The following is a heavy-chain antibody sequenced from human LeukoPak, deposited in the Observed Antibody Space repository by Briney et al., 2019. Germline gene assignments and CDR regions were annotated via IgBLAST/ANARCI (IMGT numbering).Heavy chain of an antibody. Sequence: KPSETLSLTCTVSGGSISSYYWSWIRQPPGKGLEWIGYIYYSGSTNYNPSLKSRATISVDTSKNQFSLKLSSVTAADTAVYYCARLINYYYGMDVWGQGTTVTVSS. CDR2: IYYSGST. J-gene: IGHJ6*02. V-gene: IGHV4-59*08. CDR1: GGSISSYY. CDR3: ARLINYYYGMDV. D-gene: IGHD3-16*02.